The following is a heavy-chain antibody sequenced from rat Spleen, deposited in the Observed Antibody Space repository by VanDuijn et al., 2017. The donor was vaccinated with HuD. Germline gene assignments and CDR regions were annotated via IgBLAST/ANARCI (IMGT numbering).Heavy chain of an antibody. Sequence: EVQLVESGGGLVQPGRSLKLSCAASGFTFSNYYMAWVRQAPGKGLEWVATISDDGSSTYYPDSVKGRFTISRDNAKSTLYLQLDSLRSEDTATYYCARRFDFDYWGQGVMVTVSS. CDR1: GFTFSNYY. J-gene: IGHJ2*01. V-gene: IGHV5-7*01. CDR2: ISDDGSST. CDR3: ARRFDFDY. D-gene: IGHD4-3*01.